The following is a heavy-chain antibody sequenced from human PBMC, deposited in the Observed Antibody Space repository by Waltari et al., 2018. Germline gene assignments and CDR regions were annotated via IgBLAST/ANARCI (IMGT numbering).Heavy chain of an antibody. CDR2: IIPIFGTA. CDR1: GGTFSSYA. D-gene: IGHD6-13*01. CDR3: ASGGAKSSSSWYSVGAFDI. Sequence: QVQLVQSGAEVKKPGSSVKVSCKASGGTFSSYAISWVRQAPGQGLEWMGGIIPIFGTANYAQKFQGRVTITADESTSTAYMELSSLRSEDTAVYYCASGGAKSSSSWYSVGAFDIWGQGTMVTVSS. J-gene: IGHJ3*02. V-gene: IGHV1-69*13.